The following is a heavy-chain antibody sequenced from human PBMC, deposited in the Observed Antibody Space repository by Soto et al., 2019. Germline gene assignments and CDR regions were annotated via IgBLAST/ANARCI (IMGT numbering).Heavy chain of an antibody. J-gene: IGHJ4*02. Sequence: EVQLLESGGGLVQPGGSLRLSCAASGFIYSTHAMSWVRQAPGKGLEWVSGISASGGSTYYADSVKGRFTISRDNSKNTLYLQMYILRAEDTAVYYCAATGYTSGWFIDSWGQGTLVTVSS. CDR3: AATGYTSGWFIDS. CDR2: ISASGGST. V-gene: IGHV3-23*01. CDR1: GFIYSTHA. D-gene: IGHD6-13*01.